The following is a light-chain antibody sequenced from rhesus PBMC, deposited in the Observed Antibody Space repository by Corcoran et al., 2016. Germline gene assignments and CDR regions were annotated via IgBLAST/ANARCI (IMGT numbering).Light chain of an antibody. CDR3: QQYNNSPFT. CDR2: YAS. Sequence: DIQMTQSPSSLSASVGDRVTITCRARQGINNYLSWYQQKPGKAPKPLHYYASSLETGVPSRFSGSKSGTDYTLSISRLQPEDIATYYCQQYNNSPFTFGPGTKLDIK. CDR1: QGINNY. J-gene: IGKJ3*01. V-gene: IGKV1-66*01.